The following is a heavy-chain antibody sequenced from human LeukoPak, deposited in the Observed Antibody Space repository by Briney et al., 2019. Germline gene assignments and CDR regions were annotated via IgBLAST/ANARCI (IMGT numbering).Heavy chain of an antibody. J-gene: IGHJ3*02. V-gene: IGHV1-69*05. D-gene: IGHD5-24*01. CDR1: GGTFSSYA. Sequence: SVKVSCKASGGTFSSYAISWVRQAPGQGLEWMGGIIPIFGTANYAQKFQGRVTITTDESTSTAYMELSSLRSEDTAVHYCARRDREGYNLGAFDIWGQGTMVTVSS. CDR2: IIPIFGTA. CDR3: ARRDREGYNLGAFDI.